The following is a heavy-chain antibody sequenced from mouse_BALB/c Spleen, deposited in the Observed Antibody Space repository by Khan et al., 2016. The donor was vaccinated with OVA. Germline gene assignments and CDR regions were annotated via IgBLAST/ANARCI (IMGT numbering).Heavy chain of an antibody. J-gene: IGHJ2*01. CDR3: ARIKKIVATYFDY. Sequence: VQLKQSGAELVKSGATVKLSCTASGLNIKDTYMHWLKQWPEQGLEWIGRIDPPNGNTKYDPKFQGKATITADTSSNTAYLQLSSLTFEDSAVYYCARIKKIVATYFDYWGQGTTLTVSS. CDR2: IDPPNGNT. D-gene: IGHD1-1*01. CDR1: GLNIKDTY. V-gene: IGHV14-3*02.